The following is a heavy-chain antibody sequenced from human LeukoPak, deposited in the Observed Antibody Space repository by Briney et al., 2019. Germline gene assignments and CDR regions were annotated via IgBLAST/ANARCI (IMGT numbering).Heavy chain of an antibody. V-gene: IGHV4-59*01. CDR1: GGSISSYY. D-gene: IGHD6-13*01. Sequence: PSETLSLTCTVSGGSISSYYWSWIRQPPGKGLEWIGYIYYSGSTNYNPSLKSRVTISVDTSKNQFSLKLSSVTAADTAVYYCARYRIAAAGYYMDVWGKGTTVTVSS. CDR2: IYYSGST. J-gene: IGHJ6*03. CDR3: ARYRIAAAGYYMDV.